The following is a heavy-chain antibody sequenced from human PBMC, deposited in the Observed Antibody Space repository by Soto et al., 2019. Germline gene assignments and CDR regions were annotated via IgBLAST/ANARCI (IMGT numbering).Heavy chain of an antibody. V-gene: IGHV3-30*18. D-gene: IGHD3-16*01. CDR2: ISYDATNQ. J-gene: IGHJ3*01. CDR1: GFTFRSHA. CDR3: AKLVELGDSFDL. Sequence: QAQLVESGGGVVQPGTSVRLSCEASGFTFRSHAMHWVRHTPGKGLEWVSVISYDATNQYYADSVKVRFTISRDNSENRLYLQMDSLRADDTAVYYCAKLVELGDSFDLWGQGTAVTVSS.